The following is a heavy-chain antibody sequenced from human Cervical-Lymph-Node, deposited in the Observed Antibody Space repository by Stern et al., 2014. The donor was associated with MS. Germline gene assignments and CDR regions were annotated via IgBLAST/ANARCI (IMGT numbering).Heavy chain of an antibody. CDR1: GGSISSGSYY. CDR2: IYTSGST. J-gene: IGHJ3*02. V-gene: IGHV4-61*02. Sequence: MQLVESGPGLVKPSQTLSLTCTVSGGSISSGSYYWSWIRQPAGKGLEWIGRIYTSGSTNYNPSLKSRVTISVDTSKNQFSLKLSSVTAADTAVYYCARGGYSYGDDAFDIWGQGTMVTVSS. D-gene: IGHD5-18*01. CDR3: ARGGYSYGDDAFDI.